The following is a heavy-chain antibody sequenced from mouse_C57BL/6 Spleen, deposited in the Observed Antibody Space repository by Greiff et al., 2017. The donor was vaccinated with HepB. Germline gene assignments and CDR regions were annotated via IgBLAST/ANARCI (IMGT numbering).Heavy chain of an antibody. V-gene: IGHV1-82*01. Sequence: QVQLQQSGPELVKPGASVKISCKASGYAFSSSWMNWVKQRPGKGLEWIGRIYPGDGDTNYNGKFKGKATLTADKSSSTAYMQLSSLTSEDSAVYFCATTYSNYAWFAYWGQGTLVTVSA. CDR1: GYAFSSSW. D-gene: IGHD2-5*01. CDR3: ATTYSNYAWFAY. CDR2: IYPGDGDT. J-gene: IGHJ3*01.